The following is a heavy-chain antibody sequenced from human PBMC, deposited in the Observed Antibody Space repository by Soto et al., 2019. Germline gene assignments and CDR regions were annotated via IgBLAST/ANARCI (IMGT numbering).Heavy chain of an antibody. Sequence: QVQLVQSGAEVKKPGASVKVSCKASGYTFTSYGISWVRQAPGQGLEWMGWISAYNGNTNYAQKLQGRVTMTTDTSTSTAYMELRSLRSDDTAVYYCARDPPSLYDYGDLIDYYYGMDVWGQGTTVTVSS. D-gene: IGHD4-17*01. V-gene: IGHV1-18*01. CDR1: GYTFTSYG. CDR3: ARDPPSLYDYGDLIDYYYGMDV. J-gene: IGHJ6*02. CDR2: ISAYNGNT.